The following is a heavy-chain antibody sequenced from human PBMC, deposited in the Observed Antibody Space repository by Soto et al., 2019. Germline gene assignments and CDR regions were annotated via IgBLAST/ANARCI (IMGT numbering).Heavy chain of an antibody. J-gene: IGHJ5*02. Sequence: ASVKVSCKASGYTFTSYDINWVRQATGQGLEWMGWMNPNSGNTGYAQKFQGRVTMTRNTSISTAYMELSSLRSEDTAVYYCARGADVYCSGGSCYSDGWFEPWGQGTLVTVSS. V-gene: IGHV1-8*01. CDR2: MNPNSGNT. D-gene: IGHD2-15*01. CDR1: GYTFTSYD. CDR3: ARGADVYCSGGSCYSDGWFEP.